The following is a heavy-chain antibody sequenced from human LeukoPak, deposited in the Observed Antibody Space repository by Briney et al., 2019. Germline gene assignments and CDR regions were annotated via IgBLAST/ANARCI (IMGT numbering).Heavy chain of an antibody. CDR1: GGSFSGYY. D-gene: IGHD2-21*02. CDR3: ARRVTDTYYYYYIDV. CDR2: INHSGST. Sequence: SETLSLTXAVYGGSFSGYYWSWIRQPPGKGLEWIGEINHSGSTNYNPSLKSRVTISVDTSKNLFSLKLSSVTAADTAVYYCARRVTDTYYYYYIDVWGKGTTVTVSS. J-gene: IGHJ6*03. V-gene: IGHV4-34*01.